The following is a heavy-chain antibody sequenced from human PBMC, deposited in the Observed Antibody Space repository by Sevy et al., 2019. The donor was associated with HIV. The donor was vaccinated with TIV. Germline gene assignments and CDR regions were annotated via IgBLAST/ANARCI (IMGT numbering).Heavy chain of an antibody. CDR1: GFSLDDYA. Sequence: SLRLSCAASGFSLDDYAMHWVRQSSGKGLEWVAGISWNRGSIGYADSVKGRFTISRDKARNTLYLQMNNMRSEDTALYYCARDIGAGSNSETSSPPFFFYYFDSWGQGTLVTVSS. J-gene: IGHJ4*02. CDR2: ISWNRGSI. CDR3: ARDIGAGSNSETSSPPFFFYYFDS. D-gene: IGHD1-26*01. V-gene: IGHV3-9*01.